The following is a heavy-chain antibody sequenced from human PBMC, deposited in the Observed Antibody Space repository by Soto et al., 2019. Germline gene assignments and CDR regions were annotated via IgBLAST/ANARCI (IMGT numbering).Heavy chain of an antibody. D-gene: IGHD5-18*01. CDR3: ATESGSTYGYFDH. V-gene: IGHV4-30-4*02. CDR2: ISNSGST. CDR1: GGSVTSDEDY. Sequence: SDTLSLTCTVSGGSVTSDEDYWTWIRQSPGKGLEWIGYISNSGSTGYNPSLKTRLSMSVDRSKNQFTLRLTSVTAADTAVYFCATESGSTYGYFDHWGQGTQVTVSS. J-gene: IGHJ4*02.